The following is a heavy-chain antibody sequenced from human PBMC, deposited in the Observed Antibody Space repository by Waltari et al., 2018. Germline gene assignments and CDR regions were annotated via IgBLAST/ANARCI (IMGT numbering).Heavy chain of an antibody. V-gene: IGHV3-74*01. CDR3: TRALWLGELYDY. J-gene: IGHJ4*02. CDR1: GFTFTRYL. Sequence: EVQLDESGGGLVQPGGSLRLSCSASGFTFTRYLMNWVRQAPGKGLGWFSPINSDGSSTTYADSVKGRFTISRDNAKNTVYLQMNSLRVEDTAVYYCTRALWLGELYDYWGQGTLVTVSS. CDR2: INSDGSST. D-gene: IGHD3-10*01.